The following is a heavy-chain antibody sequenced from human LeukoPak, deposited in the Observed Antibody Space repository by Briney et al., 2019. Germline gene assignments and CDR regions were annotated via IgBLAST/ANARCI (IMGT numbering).Heavy chain of an antibody. V-gene: IGHV3-21*01. CDR3: ARGKGYGRSYYFDY. J-gene: IGHJ4*02. CDR1: GFTFSSYS. D-gene: IGHD1-26*01. CDR2: ISSSSSYI. Sequence: PGGSLRLSCAASGFTFSSYSMNWVRQAPGKGLEWVSSISSSSSYIYYADSVKGRFTISRDNAKNSLYLQMNSLRGEDTAVYYCARGKGYGRSYYFDYWGRGTLVTVSS.